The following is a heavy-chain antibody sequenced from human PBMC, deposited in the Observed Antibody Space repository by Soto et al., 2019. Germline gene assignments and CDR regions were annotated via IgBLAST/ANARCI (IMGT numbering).Heavy chain of an antibody. J-gene: IGHJ1*01. CDR3: ARGRDDSSRSSAEYFQR. CDR1: RYTFTNYG. D-gene: IGHD6-13*01. CDR2: ISAYNGNT. Sequence: QVQLMQSGTEVKKPGASVKVSCKASRYTFTNYGIDWVRQAPGQGLEWLGWISAYNGNTNYAQKLQGRVTMTTDTSTSTAYMELRSLRSDDTAVYSCARGRDDSSRSSAEYFQRWGQGTLVTVSS. V-gene: IGHV1-18*01.